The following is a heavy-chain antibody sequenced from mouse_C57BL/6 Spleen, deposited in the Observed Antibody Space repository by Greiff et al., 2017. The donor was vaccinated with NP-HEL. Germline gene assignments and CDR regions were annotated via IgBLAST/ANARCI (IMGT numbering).Heavy chain of an antibody. CDR3: VRESSAVHYDLAWFAY. V-gene: IGHV10-3*01. CDR1: GFTFNTYA. D-gene: IGHD2-4*01. Sequence: EVKLLESGGGLVQPKGSLKLSCAASGFTFNTYAMHWVRQAPGKGLEWVARIRSKSSNYATYYADSVKDRFTISRDDSQSMLYLQMNNLKTEDTAMYYCVRESSAVHYDLAWFAYWGQGTLVTVSA. CDR2: IRSKSSNYAT. J-gene: IGHJ3*01.